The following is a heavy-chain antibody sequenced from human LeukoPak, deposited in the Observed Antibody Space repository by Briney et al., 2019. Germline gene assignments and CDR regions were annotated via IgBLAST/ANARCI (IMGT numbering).Heavy chain of an antibody. V-gene: IGHV5-51*01. J-gene: IGHJ4*02. Sequence: GESLKISRKGSGYSFTSYWIGWVRQMPGKGLEWMGIIYPGDSDTRYSPSFQGQVTISADKSISTAYLQWSSLKASDTAMYYCARRGRRGYSGYDPLDYWGQGTLVTVSS. CDR3: ARRGRRGYSGYDPLDY. D-gene: IGHD5-12*01. CDR1: GYSFTSYW. CDR2: IYPGDSDT.